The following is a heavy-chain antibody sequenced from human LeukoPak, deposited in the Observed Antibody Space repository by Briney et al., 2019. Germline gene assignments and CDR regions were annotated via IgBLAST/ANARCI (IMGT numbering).Heavy chain of an antibody. CDR3: ARDGSGVWFDY. CDR1: NYTFTSYG. D-gene: IGHD3-10*01. Sequence: EASVKVSCKASNYTFTSYGISWVRQAPGQGLEWMAWINAYNGDTNYAQKFQGRVTLTTDTSTSTAYMELRSPRSDDTAVYYCARDGSGVWFDYWGQGTLVTVSS. J-gene: IGHJ4*02. CDR2: INAYNGDT. V-gene: IGHV1-18*01.